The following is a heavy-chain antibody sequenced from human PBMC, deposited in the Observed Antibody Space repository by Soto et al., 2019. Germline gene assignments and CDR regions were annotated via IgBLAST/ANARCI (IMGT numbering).Heavy chain of an antibody. D-gene: IGHD6-25*01. V-gene: IGHV3-30*18. CDR1: GFTFSSYG. J-gene: IGHJ6*02. CDR3: AKIPLPTAGTSSGVVGGYYYYYGMDV. CDR2: ISYDGSNK. Sequence: GGSLRLSCAASGFTFSSYGMHWVRQAPGKGLEWVAVISYDGSNKYYADSVKGRFTISRDNSKNTLYLQMNSLRAEDTAVYYCAKIPLPTAGTSSGVVGGYYYYYGMDVWGQGTTVTVSS.